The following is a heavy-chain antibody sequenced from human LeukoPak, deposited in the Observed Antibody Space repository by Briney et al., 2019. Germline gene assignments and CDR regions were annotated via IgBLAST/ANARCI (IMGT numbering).Heavy chain of an antibody. D-gene: IGHD3-3*01. Sequence: SETLSLTCTVSGGSISSGSYYWSWIRQPAGKGLEWIGRIYTSGSTNYNPSLKSRVTISVNTSKNQFSLKLSSVTAADTAVYYCARAYYDFWSGYCFDYWGQGTLVTVSS. CDR2: IYTSGST. CDR3: ARAYYDFWSGYCFDY. V-gene: IGHV4-61*02. CDR1: GGSISSGSYY. J-gene: IGHJ4*02.